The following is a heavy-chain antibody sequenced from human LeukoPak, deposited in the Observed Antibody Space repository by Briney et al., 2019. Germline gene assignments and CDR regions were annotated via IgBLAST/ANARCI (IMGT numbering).Heavy chain of an antibody. Sequence: GESLKISCRGSGGCSSNYCIGWVGQLPGKGLEWMGIIYPDDSDTRYSPSFQGQVTIPPGKSNSTAYLPRSSLKAPDTAMYYCARHRKDIGFDSWGQGTLVTVSS. CDR3: ARHRKDIGFDS. CDR2: IYPDDSDT. J-gene: IGHJ4*02. D-gene: IGHD2-15*01. CDR1: GGCSSNYC. V-gene: IGHV5-51*01.